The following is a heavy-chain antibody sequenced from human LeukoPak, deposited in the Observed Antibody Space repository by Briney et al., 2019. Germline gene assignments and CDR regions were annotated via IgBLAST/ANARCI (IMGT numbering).Heavy chain of an antibody. D-gene: IGHD5-18*01. J-gene: IGHJ4*02. CDR2: ISGSGDST. V-gene: IGHV3-23*01. CDR1: GFTFSSYA. CDR3: AKDRGGWGIQLKMIDY. Sequence: GGSLRLSCVASGFTFSSYAMNWVRQAPGKGLEWVSAISGSGDSTYYADSVKGRLTISRDNSKNTLYLQMNSLRAEDTAVYYCAKDRGGWGIQLKMIDYWGQGTLVTVSS.